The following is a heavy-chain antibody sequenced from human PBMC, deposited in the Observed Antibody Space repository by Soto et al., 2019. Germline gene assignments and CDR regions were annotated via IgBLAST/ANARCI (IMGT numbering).Heavy chain of an antibody. D-gene: IGHD3-3*01. CDR2: ISSSGTTI. CDR3: ARIGFYDFWSGYESPMDV. Sequence: GGSLRLSCAASGFTFSSYSMNWVRQAPGKGLEWVSFISSSGTTIYYADSVKGRFTISRDNAKNSLYLQMNSLRAEDTAVYYCARIGFYDFWSGYESPMDVWGKGTAVTVSS. J-gene: IGHJ6*03. CDR1: GFTFSSYS. V-gene: IGHV3-48*01.